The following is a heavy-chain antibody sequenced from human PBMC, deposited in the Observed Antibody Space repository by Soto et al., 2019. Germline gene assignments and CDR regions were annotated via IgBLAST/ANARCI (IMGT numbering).Heavy chain of an antibody. CDR2: ISAYNGNT. J-gene: IGHJ6*02. Sequence: QVQLVQSGAEVKKPGASVKVSCKASGYTFTSYVICWVRQAPGQGLEWMGWISAYNGNTNYAQKLQGRVTMTTDTSTSTAYMELRSLRSDDTAVYYCASYREQLVLYGMDVWGQGTTVTVSS. CDR3: ASYREQLVLYGMDV. V-gene: IGHV1-18*01. CDR1: GYTFTSYV. D-gene: IGHD6-13*01.